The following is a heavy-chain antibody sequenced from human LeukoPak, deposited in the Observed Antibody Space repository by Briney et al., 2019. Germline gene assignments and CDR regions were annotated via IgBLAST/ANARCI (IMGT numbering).Heavy chain of an antibody. D-gene: IGHD3-22*01. J-gene: IGHJ3*02. Sequence: ASVKVSCKASGYTFTGYYMHWVRQAPGQGLEWMGWVNPSSSGRNYAQTFHGRVTMTRATSISTASMELSRLRPDDTAVADRSSDPTSTYYYDIQPGLAFDIWGQGTMVTVSS. CDR1: GYTFTGYY. CDR2: VNPSSSGR. CDR3: SSDPTSTYYYDIQPGLAFDI. V-gene: IGHV1-2*02.